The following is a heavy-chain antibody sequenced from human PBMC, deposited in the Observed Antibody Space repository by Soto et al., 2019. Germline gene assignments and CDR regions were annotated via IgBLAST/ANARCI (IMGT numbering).Heavy chain of an antibody. Sequence: TGESLKISCKGYGYTFTTYWIGWVRQMPGKGLEWMGIIYAGDSDTRYSPSFQGQVTISVDKSISTAYLQWSSLRASDTAMYYCVTGVHLTAADAFDVWGQGTMVTVSS. CDR3: VTGVHLTAADAFDV. CDR1: GYTFTTYW. CDR2: IYAGDSDT. J-gene: IGHJ3*01. V-gene: IGHV5-51*01. D-gene: IGHD1-1*01.